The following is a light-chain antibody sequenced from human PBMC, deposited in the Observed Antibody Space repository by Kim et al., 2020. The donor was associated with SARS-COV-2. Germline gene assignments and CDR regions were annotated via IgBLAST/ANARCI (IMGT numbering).Light chain of an antibody. V-gene: IGLV3-1*01. CDR2: QDV. CDR1: KLGDRY. Sequence: SSELTQPPSVSVSPGQTASITCSGDKLGDRYACWYQQKPGQSPVLVIYQDVKRPSGIPERFSGSNSGNTATLTISGTQAMDEADDYCQAWDSSTAVFVTG. J-gene: IGLJ1*01. CDR3: QAWDSSTAV.